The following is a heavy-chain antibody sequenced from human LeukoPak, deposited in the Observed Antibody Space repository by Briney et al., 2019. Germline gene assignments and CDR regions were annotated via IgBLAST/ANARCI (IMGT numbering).Heavy chain of an antibody. V-gene: IGHV4-39*01. CDR3: ARVRDYDSSAYSDY. CDR2: IYYSGST. D-gene: IGHD3-22*01. CDR1: GGSISSSSYY. J-gene: IGHJ4*02. Sequence: SETLSLTCTVSGGSISSSSYYWGWIRQPPGKGLEWIGSIYYSGSTYYNPSLKSRVTISVDTSKNQFSLKLSSVTAADTAMYYCARVRDYDSSAYSDYWGQGTLVTVSS.